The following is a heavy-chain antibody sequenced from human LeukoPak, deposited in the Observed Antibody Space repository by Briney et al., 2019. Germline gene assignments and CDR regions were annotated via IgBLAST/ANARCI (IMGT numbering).Heavy chain of an antibody. CDR1: GGLFSGYY. CDR3: ARQAPLLWFRYYYYYYMDV. V-gene: IGHV4-34*01. Sequence: SEPLSLICAVYGGLFSGYYWSGIRQPPGKGLEWIGEFNHSGSTNYNPSLRNRFTISVDTSKNQFSLKLSSVTAADTAVYYCARQAPLLWFRYYYYYYMDVWGKGTPVTISS. J-gene: IGHJ6*03. CDR2: FNHSGST. D-gene: IGHD3-10*01.